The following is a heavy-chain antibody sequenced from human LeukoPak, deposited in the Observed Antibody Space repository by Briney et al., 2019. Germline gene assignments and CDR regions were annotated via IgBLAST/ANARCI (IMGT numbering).Heavy chain of an antibody. J-gene: IGHJ4*02. CDR2: IYSGGDT. D-gene: IGHD2-15*01. V-gene: IGHV3-53*01. CDR3: ARSGVVYYFDY. Sequence: GGSLRLSCAASGFTVSSNYMSWVRQAPGKGLEWVSVIYSGGDTYYADSVKGRFTISRDNSRNTLYLQMNSLRAEDAAVYYCARSGVVYYFDYWGQGTLVTVSS. CDR1: GFTVSSNY.